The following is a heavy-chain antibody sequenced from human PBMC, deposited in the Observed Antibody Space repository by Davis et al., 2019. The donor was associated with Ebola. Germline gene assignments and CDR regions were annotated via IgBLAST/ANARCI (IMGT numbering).Heavy chain of an antibody. CDR1: GFTFSSYA. CDR3: ARGGGYNSFDY. J-gene: IGHJ4*02. D-gene: IGHD5-24*01. V-gene: IGHV3-30-3*01. CDR2: ISYDGSNK. Sequence: PGGSLRLSCAASGFTFSSYAMSWVRQAPGKGLEWVAVISYDGSNKYYADSVKGRFTISRDNSKDTLYLQMNSLRAEDTAVYYCARGGGYNSFDYWGQGTLVTVSS.